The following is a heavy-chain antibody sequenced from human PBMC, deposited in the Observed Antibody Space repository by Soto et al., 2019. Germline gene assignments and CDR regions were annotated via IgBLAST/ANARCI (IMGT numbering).Heavy chain of an antibody. Sequence: GSLRRSCSASGFTFTTSAMHWVRQAPGKGLEYVSAISHNGDTTYYADSVKDRFTISRDNSKSTLFLQMSSLRVDDAAVYYCVKSSRRDITASRNMDVWGQGT. V-gene: IGHV3-64D*06. J-gene: IGHJ6*02. D-gene: IGHD3-3*01. CDR3: VKSSRRDITASRNMDV. CDR2: ISHNGDTT. CDR1: GFTFTTSA.